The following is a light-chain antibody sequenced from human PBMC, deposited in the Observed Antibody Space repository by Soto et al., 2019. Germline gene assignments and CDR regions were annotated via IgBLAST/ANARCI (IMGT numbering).Light chain of an antibody. CDR3: SSYRSSNPFV. V-gene: IGLV2-14*03. CDR1: SGDVGGYNY. CDR2: DVS. Sequence: QSALTQPASVSGSPGQSITISCTGTSGDVGGYNYVSWYQQHPGRAPKLMIYDVSNRPSGVSNRFSGSKSGNTASLTISGLQAEDDAYYYCSSYRSSNPFVFGGGTKLTVL. J-gene: IGLJ2*01.